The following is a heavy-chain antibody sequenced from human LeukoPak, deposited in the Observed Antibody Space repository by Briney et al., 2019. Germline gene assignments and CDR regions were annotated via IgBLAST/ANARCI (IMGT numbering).Heavy chain of an antibody. J-gene: IGHJ4*02. CDR2: ISGHGGRT. CDR3: VKDRGDMVTDYPLGYKY. D-gene: IGHD3-9*01. V-gene: IGHV3-64D*06. Sequence: PGGSLRLSCAASGFYFSNYAMHWVRQAPGKGLEYVSGISGHGGRTHYADSVKGRFTISRDSSKNTVFLQMTSLRPEDTAVYYCVKDRGDMVTDYPLGYKYWGKGTRVAVSS. CDR1: GFYFSNYA.